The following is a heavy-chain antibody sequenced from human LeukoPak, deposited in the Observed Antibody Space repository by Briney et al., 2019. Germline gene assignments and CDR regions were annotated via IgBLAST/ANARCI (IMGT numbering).Heavy chain of an antibody. V-gene: IGHV3-53*01. D-gene: IGHD3-10*01. CDR1: GFTVSSNY. Sequence: GGSLRLSCAASGFTVSSNYMSWVRQAPGKGLEWVSVIYSGGGTLYADSVKGRFTISRDISKNTVLLQMNSVRTEDTALYHCARGMVRSYYGLDVWGQGTTVIVSS. CDR3: ARGMVRSYYGLDV. CDR2: IYSGGGT. J-gene: IGHJ6*02.